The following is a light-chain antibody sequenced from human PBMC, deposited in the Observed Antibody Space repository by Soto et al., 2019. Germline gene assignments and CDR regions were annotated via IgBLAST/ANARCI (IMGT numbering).Light chain of an antibody. CDR3: QQRGKWPST. V-gene: IGKV3-11*01. CDR2: DAY. Sequence: DIELTQSPSSLSSSVGDTVTITCRASQSVDRYVAWYQQKVGQAPRLLIYDAYTRATGVGARFTGSGSATDFSLTITSLEPEDFAVYYCQQRGKWPSTFGPGTKVDI. CDR1: QSVDRY. J-gene: IGKJ2*02.